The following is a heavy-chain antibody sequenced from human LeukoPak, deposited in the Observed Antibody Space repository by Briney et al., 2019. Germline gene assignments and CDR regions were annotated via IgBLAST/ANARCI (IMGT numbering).Heavy chain of an antibody. CDR3: ASGYLSGSTYYFDY. J-gene: IGHJ4*02. V-gene: IGHV1-18*01. CDR1: GYTFTNYG. CDR2: ISGYNGNT. Sequence: ASVKVSCKASGYTFTNYGLSWVRQAPGQGLEWMGWISGYNGNTNYAQKLQGRVTMTTDTSTSTAYMELRSLRSDDTVVYYCASGYLSGSTYYFDYWGQGTLVTVSS. D-gene: IGHD1-26*01.